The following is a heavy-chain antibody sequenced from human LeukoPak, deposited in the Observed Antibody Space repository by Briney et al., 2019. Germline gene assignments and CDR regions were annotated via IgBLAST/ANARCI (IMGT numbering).Heavy chain of an antibody. CDR2: IRSKAYGATT. CDR1: GFTFGDYA. J-gene: IGHJ4*02. V-gene: IGHV3-49*04. CDR3: TRDTDSGSYYPRGYFDY. D-gene: IGHD1-26*01. Sequence: GGSLRLSCAASGFTFGDYAMSWVRQAPGKGLEWVGFIRSKAYGATTEYAASVKGRFTISRDDSKSIAYLQMNSLKTEDTAVYYCTRDTDSGSYYPRGYFDYWGQGTLVTVSS.